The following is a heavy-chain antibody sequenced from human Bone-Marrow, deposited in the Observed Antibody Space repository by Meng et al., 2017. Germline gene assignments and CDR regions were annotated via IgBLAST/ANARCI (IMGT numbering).Heavy chain of an antibody. D-gene: IGHD1-26*01. CDR3: ARVRELLYYGMDV. CDR1: GFTFSSYG. V-gene: IGHV3-33*01. Sequence: SCAASGFTFSSYGMHWVRQAPGKGLEWVAVIWYDGSNKYYADSVKGRFTISRDNSKNTLYLQMNSLRAEDTAVYYCARVRELLYYGMDVWGQGTTVTVSS. J-gene: IGHJ6*02. CDR2: IWYDGSNK.